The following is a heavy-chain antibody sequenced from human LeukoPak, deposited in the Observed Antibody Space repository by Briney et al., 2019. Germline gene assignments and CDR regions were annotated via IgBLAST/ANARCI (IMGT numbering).Heavy chain of an antibody. D-gene: IGHD4-23*01. Sequence: PGGSLCHSRAASGFTFSSYAMSWVRQAPGKGLEWVSVISGSSDYTDYAGSVKGRFTISRDNSKNTLYLQMNSLRVEDTAVYYCAKDYVGNPFDYWAQETLLTVSS. V-gene: IGHV3-23*01. CDR3: AKDYVGNPFDY. J-gene: IGHJ4*02. CDR2: ISGSSDYT. CDR1: GFTFSSYA.